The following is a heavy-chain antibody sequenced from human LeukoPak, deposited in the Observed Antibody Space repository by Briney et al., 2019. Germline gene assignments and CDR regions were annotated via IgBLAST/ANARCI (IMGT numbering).Heavy chain of an antibody. CDR1: GGTFSSYA. Sequence: ASVKVSCKASGGTFSSYAISWVRQAPGQGLEWMGRIIPILGIANYAQKFQGRVTITADKSTSTAYMELSSLRSEDTAVYYCASRDIVVVPAAPGEDYYYYYGMDVWGQGTTVTVSS. CDR2: IIPILGIA. D-gene: IGHD2-2*01. J-gene: IGHJ6*02. CDR3: ASRDIVVVPAAPGEDYYYYYGMDV. V-gene: IGHV1-69*04.